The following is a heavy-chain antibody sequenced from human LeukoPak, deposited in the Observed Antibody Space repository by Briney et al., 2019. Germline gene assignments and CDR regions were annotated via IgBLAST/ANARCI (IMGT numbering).Heavy chain of an antibody. Sequence: SETLSLTCTVSGGSVSSGSYYWSWIRQPPGKGLEWIGYIYYSGSTNYNPSLKSRVTISVDTSKNQFSLKLSSVTAADTAVYYCARVSGYYSRRYFQHWGQGTLVTVSS. CDR3: ARVSGYYSRRYFQH. V-gene: IGHV4-61*01. CDR1: GGSVSSGSYY. J-gene: IGHJ1*01. D-gene: IGHD3-3*01. CDR2: IYYSGST.